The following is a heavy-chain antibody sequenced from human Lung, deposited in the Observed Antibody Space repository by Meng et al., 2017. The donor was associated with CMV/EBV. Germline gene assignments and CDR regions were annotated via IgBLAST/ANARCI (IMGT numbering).Heavy chain of an antibody. Sequence: QGQVQGAGPGLVRPSGTLSLTCAVSGGSMSSTSWWRWVRQPPGEGLEWIGEIYHSGSTNYNPSLKSRVSISVDKSKNQFSLKLSSVTAADTAVYYCARADKVRFDYWGQGALVTVSS. CDR2: IYHSGST. CDR3: ARADKVRFDY. CDR1: GGSMSSTSW. V-gene: IGHV4-4*02. J-gene: IGHJ4*02.